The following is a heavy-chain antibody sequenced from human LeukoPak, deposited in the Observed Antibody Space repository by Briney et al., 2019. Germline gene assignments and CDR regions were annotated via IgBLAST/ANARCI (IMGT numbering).Heavy chain of an antibody. J-gene: IGHJ4*02. D-gene: IGHD5-18*01. CDR2: ISGGGSAK. CDR1: GFTFSSYW. Sequence: PGGSLRLSRAASGFTFSSYWMHWVRQAPGKGLVWISRISGGGSAKSYADSVKGRFTISRDNAQNTLYLQMNSLRPEDTAVYYCASGVLAAMVPDYWGQGILVTVSS. CDR3: ASGVLAAMVPDY. V-gene: IGHV3-74*01.